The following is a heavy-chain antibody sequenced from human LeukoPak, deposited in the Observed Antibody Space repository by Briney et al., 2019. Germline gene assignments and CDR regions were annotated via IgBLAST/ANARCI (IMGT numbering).Heavy chain of an antibody. J-gene: IGHJ6*02. CDR2: IIPIFGTA. Sequence: VASVNVSCKASGGTFSSYAISWVRQAPGQGLEWMGGIIPIFGTANYAQKFQGRVTITADESTSTAYMELSSLRSEDTAVYYCARSLQTYYYYGMDVWGQGTTVTVSS. CDR3: ARSLQTYYYYGMDV. CDR1: GGTFSSYA. V-gene: IGHV1-69*13. D-gene: IGHD4-11*01.